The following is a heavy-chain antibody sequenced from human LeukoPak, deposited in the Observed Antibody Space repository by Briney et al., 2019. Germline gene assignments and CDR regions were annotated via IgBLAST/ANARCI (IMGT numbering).Heavy chain of an antibody. Sequence: GASVKVYCKASGYTFTSYYMHWVRQAPGQGLEWMGIINPSGGSTSYAQKFQGRVTMTRDTSTSTVYMELSSLRSEDTAVYYCARRITIFGPDDYWGQGTLVTVSS. J-gene: IGHJ4*02. CDR2: INPSGGST. CDR3: ARRITIFGPDDY. V-gene: IGHV1-46*01. D-gene: IGHD3-3*01. CDR1: GYTFTSYY.